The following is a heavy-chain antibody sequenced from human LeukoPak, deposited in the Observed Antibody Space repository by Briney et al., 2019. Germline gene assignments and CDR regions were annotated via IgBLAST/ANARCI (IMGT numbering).Heavy chain of an antibody. Sequence: SETLSLTCTVSGGSISSSSAYWGWIRQPPVKGLEWIGSIYYSKNTYYNPYLKSRVTISADTSKNQFSLTLGSVSATDTAVYYCVSPRGFSYGYFDYWGQGTLVTVSS. D-gene: IGHD5-18*01. J-gene: IGHJ4*02. CDR3: VSPRGFSYGYFDY. CDR1: GGSISSSSAY. CDR2: IYYSKNT. V-gene: IGHV4-39*01.